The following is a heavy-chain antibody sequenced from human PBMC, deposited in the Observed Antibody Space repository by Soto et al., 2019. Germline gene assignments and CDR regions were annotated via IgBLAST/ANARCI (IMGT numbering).Heavy chain of an antibody. Sequence: QVKLVQSGAEVKKPGSSVKVSCKASGGTFGNSAISWVRQDPGQGLEWMGGIIPVFVTVNYAQKFEGRVTITADESTSTVFMEMSRLTSEDTAVYYCAKVMAAAGYDSWGQGTLVTVSS. CDR1: GGTFGNSA. J-gene: IGHJ4*02. CDR3: AKVMAAAGYDS. V-gene: IGHV1-69*01. CDR2: IIPVFVTV. D-gene: IGHD3-16*01.